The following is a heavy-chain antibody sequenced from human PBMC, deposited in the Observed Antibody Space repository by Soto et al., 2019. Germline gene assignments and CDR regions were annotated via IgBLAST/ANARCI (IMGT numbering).Heavy chain of an antibody. V-gene: IGHV3-7*01. CDR2: IKQDGSET. Sequence: ELQLVESGGGLVQPGGSLRLSCVVSGFNFKNYWMSWVRQAPGKGLEWVANIKQDGSETYYVDSVKGRFTISRDNAKNSLYLQMTSLRGEDTAVYYCARGWATGAGTGDNWGQGTLVMVSS. CDR3: ARGWATGAGTGDN. J-gene: IGHJ4*02. CDR1: GFNFKNYW. D-gene: IGHD6-19*01.